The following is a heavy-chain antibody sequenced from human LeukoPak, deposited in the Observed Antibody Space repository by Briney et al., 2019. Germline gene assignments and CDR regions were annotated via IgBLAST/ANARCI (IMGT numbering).Heavy chain of an antibody. CDR2: IYFSSIT. J-gene: IGHJ4*02. Sequence: SETLSLTCTVSGGSFTSYYWSWIRQPAGKGLEWIGRIYFSSITDYNPSLKSRVTMSVETSKNQFSLILSSVTAADTALYYCARGPVVGADTGFDYWGQGTLVTVSS. CDR3: ARGPVVGADTGFDY. CDR1: GGSFTSYY. V-gene: IGHV4-4*07. D-gene: IGHD2-15*01.